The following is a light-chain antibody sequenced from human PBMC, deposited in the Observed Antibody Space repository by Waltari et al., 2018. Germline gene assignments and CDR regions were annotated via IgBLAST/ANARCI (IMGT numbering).Light chain of an antibody. CDR3: QLYGSSSRYI. V-gene: IGKV3-20*01. Sequence: GERATLSCRASQGVSSSYLAWYQQKPGQAPRLLIYGASSRATGIPDRFSGSGSGTDFSLTIRRLEPEDFAVYYCQLYGSSSRYIFGQGTKLEI. CDR1: QGVSSSY. J-gene: IGKJ2*01. CDR2: GAS.